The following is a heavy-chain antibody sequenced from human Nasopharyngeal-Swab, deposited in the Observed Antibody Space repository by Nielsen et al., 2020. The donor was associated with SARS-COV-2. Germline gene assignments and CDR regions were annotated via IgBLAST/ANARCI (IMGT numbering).Heavy chain of an antibody. Sequence: WVRQAPGQGLEWMGRINPNSGGTNYAQKFQGRVTMTRDTSISTAYMELSRLRSDDTAVYYCARVRAGIWDYWGQGTLVTVSS. V-gene: IGHV1-2*06. D-gene: IGHD2-15*01. CDR3: ARVRAGIWDY. J-gene: IGHJ4*02. CDR2: INPNSGGT.